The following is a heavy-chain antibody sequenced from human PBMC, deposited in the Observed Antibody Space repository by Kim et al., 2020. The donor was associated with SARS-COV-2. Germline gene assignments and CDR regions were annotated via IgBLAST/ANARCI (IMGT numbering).Heavy chain of an antibody. CDR3: TREGSSSWYGAFDI. V-gene: IGHV3-49*03. D-gene: IGHD6-13*01. Sequence: GGSLRLSCTASGFTFGDYAMSWFRQAPGKGLEWVGFIRSKAYGGTTEYAATVKCRFTISRDDTKSITYLQMNSLKTEDTAVYYCTREGSSSWYGAFDIWGQGKMVTVSS. CDR2: IRSKAYGGTT. J-gene: IGHJ3*02. CDR1: GFTFGDYA.